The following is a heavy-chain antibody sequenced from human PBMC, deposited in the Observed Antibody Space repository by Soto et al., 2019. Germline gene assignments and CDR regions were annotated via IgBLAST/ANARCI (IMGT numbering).Heavy chain of an antibody. V-gene: IGHV4-39*01. CDR3: ARHSPMVRGVPDAFDM. J-gene: IGHJ3*02. D-gene: IGHD3-10*01. CDR1: GDSVSSNAYY. CDR2: IYYGGNSEFSGTT. Sequence: QLQLQESGPGLVKPSETLSLTCTVSGDSVSSNAYYWGWIRQPPGQGLEWIGSIYYGGNSEFSGTTHYNPSLKSRVPISADTSKYQFSLKLPSVTAADTAVYYCARHSPMVRGVPDAFDMWGQGTMVTVSS.